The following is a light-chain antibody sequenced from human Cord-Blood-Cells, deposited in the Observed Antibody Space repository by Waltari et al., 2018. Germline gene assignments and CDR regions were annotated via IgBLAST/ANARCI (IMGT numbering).Light chain of an antibody. V-gene: IGLV1-44*01. CDR3: AAWDDSLNGYV. CDR1: SSNIGSNT. Sequence: QSVLTQPPSSSGNPGQRVTIPCSGSSSNIGSNTVNWYQQLPGTAPKLLIYSNNQRPSGVPDRFSGSKSGTSASLAISGLQSEDEADYYCAAWDDSLNGYVFGTGTKVTVL. CDR2: SNN. J-gene: IGLJ1*01.